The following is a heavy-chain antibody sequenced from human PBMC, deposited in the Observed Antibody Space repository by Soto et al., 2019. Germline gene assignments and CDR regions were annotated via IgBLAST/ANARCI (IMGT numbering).Heavy chain of an antibody. Sequence: GSLRLSCAASGFTFSSYAMSWVRQAPGKGLEWVSAISGSGGSTYYADSVKGRFTISRDNSKNTLYLQMNSLRAEDTAVYYCAKTEGSYYDGIGYCGYWGQGTLVTVSS. CDR1: GFTFSSYA. J-gene: IGHJ4*02. D-gene: IGHD3-22*01. CDR3: AKTEGSYYDGIGYCGY. CDR2: ISGSGGST. V-gene: IGHV3-23*01.